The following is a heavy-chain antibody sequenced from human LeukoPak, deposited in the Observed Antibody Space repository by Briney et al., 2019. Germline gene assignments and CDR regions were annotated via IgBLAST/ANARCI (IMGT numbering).Heavy chain of an antibody. J-gene: IGHJ4*02. CDR2: ISGSGGST. CDR1: GFTFSSYA. Sequence: GGSLRLSCAASGFTFSSYAMSWVRQAPGKGLEWVSAISGSGGSTYYADSVKGRFTISRDNSKNTLYLQMNSLRGEDTAVYYCAKGGSPSCYSSSGYWGQGTLVTVSS. V-gene: IGHV3-23*01. D-gene: IGHD2-2*01. CDR3: AKGGSPSCYSSSGY.